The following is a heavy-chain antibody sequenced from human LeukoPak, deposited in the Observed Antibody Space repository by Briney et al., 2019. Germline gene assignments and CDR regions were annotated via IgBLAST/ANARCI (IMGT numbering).Heavy chain of an antibody. CDR1: GYTFTGYY. CDR3: ARDGAYYDFWSGYFASLFP. CDR2: INPNSGGT. J-gene: IGHJ5*02. V-gene: IGHV1-2*02. D-gene: IGHD3-3*01. Sequence: ASVKVSCKASGYTFTGYYMHWVRQAPGQGLEWMGWINPNSGGTNYAQKFQGRVTMTRDTSISTAYMELSSLRSDDTAVYYCARDGAYYDFWSGYFASLFPWGQGTLVTVSS.